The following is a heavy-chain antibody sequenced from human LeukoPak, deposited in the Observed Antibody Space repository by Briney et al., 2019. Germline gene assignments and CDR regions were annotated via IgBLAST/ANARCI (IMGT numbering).Heavy chain of an antibody. V-gene: IGHV4-39*07. CDR3: ARLGRGYSYGQQQLDPIYYFDY. J-gene: IGHJ4*02. D-gene: IGHD5-18*01. CDR1: GGSISSSSDL. CDR2: IYYSEST. Sequence: SGTLSLLCTVSGGSISSSSDLWGWIRRPRGKGLEWYGSIYYSESTYYNTSLKSRVTISVDTSKKQFSLKLSSVTAADAAVYYCARLGRGYSYGQQQLDPIYYFDYWGQGTLVTVSS.